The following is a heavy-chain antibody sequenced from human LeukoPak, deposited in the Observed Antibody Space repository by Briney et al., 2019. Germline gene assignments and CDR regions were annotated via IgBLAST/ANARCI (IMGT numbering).Heavy chain of an antibody. V-gene: IGHV3-30*04. CDR2: ISYDGSNK. Sequence: GGSLRLSCAASGFTFSSYAMHWVRQAPGKGLEWVAVISYDGSNKYYADSVKGRFTISRDNSKNTLYLQMNSLRAEDTAVYYCAKEQSVVGATSAFDYWGQGTLVTVSS. J-gene: IGHJ4*02. CDR1: GFTFSSYA. D-gene: IGHD1-26*01. CDR3: AKEQSVVGATSAFDY.